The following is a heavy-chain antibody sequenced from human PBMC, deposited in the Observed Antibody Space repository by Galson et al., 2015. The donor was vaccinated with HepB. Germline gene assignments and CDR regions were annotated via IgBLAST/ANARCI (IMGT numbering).Heavy chain of an antibody. CDR1: GFTFSTYT. V-gene: IGHV3-30-3*01. CDR2: ISFDGSNQ. Sequence: SLRLSCAASGFTFSTYTMHWVRQAPGKGLEWVAVISFDGSNQYYADSVKGRFTISRDNSKNTLYLQMNSLRAEDRAVYYCARLDCSGGSCDDGDAFDIWGQGTMVTVSS. D-gene: IGHD2-15*01. J-gene: IGHJ3*02. CDR3: ARLDCSGGSCDDGDAFDI.